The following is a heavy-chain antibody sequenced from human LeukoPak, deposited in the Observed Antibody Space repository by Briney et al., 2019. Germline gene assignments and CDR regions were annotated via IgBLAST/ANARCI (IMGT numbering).Heavy chain of an antibody. CDR3: GRASTVTNNWFDP. D-gene: IGHD4-17*01. CDR1: GGTFSSCA. J-gene: IGHJ5*02. CDR2: IIPILDIA. Sequence: SVKVSCKASGGTFSSCAISWVRQAPGQGLEWMGRIIPILDIANYAQRFQDRVTITADKSTNTAYMKLSSLRPEDTAVYYCGRASTVTNNWFDPWGQGTLVTVS. V-gene: IGHV1-69*04.